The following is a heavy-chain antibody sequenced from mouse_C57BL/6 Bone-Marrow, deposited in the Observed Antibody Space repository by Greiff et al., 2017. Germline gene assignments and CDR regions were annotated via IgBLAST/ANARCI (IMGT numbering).Heavy chain of an antibody. J-gene: IGHJ3*01. V-gene: IGHV1-54*01. D-gene: IGHD1-1*01. CDR2: INPGSGGT. CDR3: ARSYYGWFAY. CDR1: GYAFTNYL. Sequence: QVQLQQSGAELVRPGTSVKVSCKASGYAFTNYLIEWVKQRPGQGLEWIGVINPGSGGTNYNEKFKGKAILTADKSSSTAYMQLSSLTSEDSAVYFCARSYYGWFAYWGQGTLVTVSA.